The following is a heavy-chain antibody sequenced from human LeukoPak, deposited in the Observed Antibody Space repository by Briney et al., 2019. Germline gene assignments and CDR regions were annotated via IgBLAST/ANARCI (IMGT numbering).Heavy chain of an antibody. CDR3: ARFDYGGNPGWFDP. D-gene: IGHD4-23*01. J-gene: IGHJ5*02. CDR2: IYHSGST. CDR1: GYSISSGYY. V-gene: IGHV4-38-2*02. Sequence: SETLSLTCTVSGYSISSGYYWGWIRQPPGKGLEWIGSIYHSGSTYYNPSLKSRVTISVDTSKNQSSLKLSSVTAADTAVYYCARFDYGGNPGWFDPWGQGTLVTVSS.